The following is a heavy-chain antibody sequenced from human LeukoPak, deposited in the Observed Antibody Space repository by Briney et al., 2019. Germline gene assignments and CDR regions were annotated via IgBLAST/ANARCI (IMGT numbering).Heavy chain of an antibody. CDR1: GFTFSSYA. Sequence: PGGSLRLSCAASGFTFSSYAMHWVRQAPGKGLEWVAVISYDGSNKYYADSVKGRFTISRDNSKNTLYLQMNSLRAEDTAVYYCAKDQQRTHDYWGQGTLVTVSS. D-gene: IGHD6-25*01. CDR3: AKDQQRTHDY. CDR2: ISYDGSNK. J-gene: IGHJ4*02. V-gene: IGHV3-30-3*01.